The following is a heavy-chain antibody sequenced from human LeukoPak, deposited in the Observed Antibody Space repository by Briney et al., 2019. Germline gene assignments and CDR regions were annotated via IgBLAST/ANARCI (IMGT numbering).Heavy chain of an antibody. J-gene: IGHJ4*02. CDR1: GYTFTGYY. D-gene: IGHD2-15*01. Sequence: ASVKVSCKASGYTFTGYYMHWVRQAPGQGLEWMGWINPNSGGTNYAQKFQGRVTMTRDTSISTAYMGLSRLRSDDTAVYYCARGLPDMVVAATPFDYWGQGTLVTVSS. V-gene: IGHV1-2*02. CDR3: ARGLPDMVVAATPFDY. CDR2: INPNSGGT.